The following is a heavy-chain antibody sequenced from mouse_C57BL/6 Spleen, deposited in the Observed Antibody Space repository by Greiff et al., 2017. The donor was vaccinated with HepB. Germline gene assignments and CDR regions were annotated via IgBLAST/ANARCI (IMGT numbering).Heavy chain of an antibody. V-gene: IGHV5-9*01. CDR3: ARAYYSKFDY. Sequence: EVKVVESGGGLVKPGGSLKLSCAASGFTFSSYTMSWVRQTPEKRLEWVATISGGGGNTYYPDSVKGRFTISRDNAKNTLYLQMSSLRSEDTALYYCARAYYSKFDYWGQGTTLTVSS. D-gene: IGHD2-5*01. J-gene: IGHJ2*01. CDR2: ISGGGGNT. CDR1: GFTFSSYT.